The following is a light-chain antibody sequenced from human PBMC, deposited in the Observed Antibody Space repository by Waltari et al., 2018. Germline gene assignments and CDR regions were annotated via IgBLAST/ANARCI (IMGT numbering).Light chain of an antibody. V-gene: IGLV2-8*01. CDR1: SSDVGRYNY. Sequence: QSALTQPPSASGSPGQSVTISCTGTSSDVGRYNYVSWYQQRPGKAPKLMIYEVSKRPSGVPARLSGSKSGNTASLTVSGLQAEDEADYYCSSYAGSNNVVFGGGTKLTVL. CDR2: EVS. J-gene: IGLJ2*01. CDR3: SSYAGSNNVV.